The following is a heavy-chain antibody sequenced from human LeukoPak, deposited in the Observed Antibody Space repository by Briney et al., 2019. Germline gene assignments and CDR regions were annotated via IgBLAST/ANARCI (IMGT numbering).Heavy chain of an antibody. D-gene: IGHD2/OR15-2a*01. Sequence: GGSLRLSCAASGFTFSSYWMSWVRQAPGKGLEWVANIKQDGSEKYYVDSVKGRFTISRDNSKSTLSLQMNSLRAEDTAIYYCATYRQVLLPFESWGQGTLVTVSS. CDR3: ATYRQVLLPFES. CDR2: IKQDGSEK. CDR1: GFTFSSYW. J-gene: IGHJ4*02. V-gene: IGHV3-7*03.